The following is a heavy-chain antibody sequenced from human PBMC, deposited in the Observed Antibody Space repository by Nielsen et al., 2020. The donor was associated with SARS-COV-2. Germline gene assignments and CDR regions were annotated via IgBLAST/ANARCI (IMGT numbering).Heavy chain of an antibody. CDR2: LKQDGSDK. V-gene: IGHV3-7*01. CDR1: GFTFSSYW. Sequence: GGSLRLSCAASGFTFSSYWMSWVRQAPGKGLEWVANLKQDGSDKNYVDSVKGRFTISRDNAKNSLYLQMSSLRAENTAVYYCARDSNIKWTGFDFWGQGTLVTVSS. J-gene: IGHJ4*02. CDR3: ARDSNIKWTGFDF. D-gene: IGHD3/OR15-3a*01.